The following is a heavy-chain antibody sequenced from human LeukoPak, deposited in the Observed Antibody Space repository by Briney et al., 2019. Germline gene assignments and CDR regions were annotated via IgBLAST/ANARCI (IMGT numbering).Heavy chain of an antibody. D-gene: IGHD6-13*01. J-gene: IGHJ4*02. CDR2: IYYMGST. CDR1: LGSTSISSSY. V-gene: IGHV4-39*01. Sequence: LESPSLTPTVPLGSTSISSSYAGWVRQPPRDGLGWLVSIYYMGSTSYTPSLKDRVTISVDTSKNQFTLKLSSVTAADTAVYYCARPGIAAAGTRGLDYWGQGTLVTVSS. CDR3: ARPGIAAAGTRGLDY.